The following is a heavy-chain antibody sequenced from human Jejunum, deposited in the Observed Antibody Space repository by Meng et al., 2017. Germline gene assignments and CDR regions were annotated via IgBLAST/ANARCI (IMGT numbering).Heavy chain of an antibody. J-gene: IGHJ4*02. CDR1: GFTFNNYA. CDR3: ARGGYSSGWGFDD. CDR2: ISGSGGDT. Sequence: GGSLRLSCAASGFTFNNYALTWVRQAPGKGLEWVSTISGSGGDTFHADSVKGRFTISRDNSKNTLYLQMNSLRAEDTALYYYARGGYSSGWGFDDWGQGTLVTVSS. D-gene: IGHD6-19*01. V-gene: IGHV3-23*01.